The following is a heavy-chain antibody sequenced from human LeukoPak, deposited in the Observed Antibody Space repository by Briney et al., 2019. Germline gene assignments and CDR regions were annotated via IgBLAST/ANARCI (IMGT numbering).Heavy chain of an antibody. Sequence: GASVKVSCKASGYTFTDYYMHWVRQAPGQGLEWMGWINVNRGGTNYAQRFQGRVTMTRDTSITTAYMELSRLESDDTAVYYCARRYCSSTSCYYFDYWGQGTLVTVS. J-gene: IGHJ4*02. V-gene: IGHV1-2*02. D-gene: IGHD2-2*01. CDR2: INVNRGGT. CDR3: ARRYCSSTSCYYFDY. CDR1: GYTFTDYY.